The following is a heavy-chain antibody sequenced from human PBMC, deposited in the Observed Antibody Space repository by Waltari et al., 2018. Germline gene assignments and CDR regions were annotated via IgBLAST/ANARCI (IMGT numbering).Heavy chain of an antibody. V-gene: IGHV3-30-3*01. CDR3: AGGRVLRFPFDP. CDR1: GFTFSSYA. J-gene: IGHJ5*02. CDR2: ISYDGSNK. D-gene: IGHD3-3*01. Sequence: QVQLVESGGGVVQPGRSLRLSWAASGFTFSSYAKRWVRQAPGKGLEWVAVISYDGSNKYYADSVKGRFTISRDNSKNTLYLQMNSLRAEDTAVYYCAGGRVLRFPFDPWGQGTLVTVSS.